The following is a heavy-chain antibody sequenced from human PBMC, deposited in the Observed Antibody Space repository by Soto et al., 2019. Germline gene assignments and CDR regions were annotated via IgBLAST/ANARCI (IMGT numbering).Heavy chain of an antibody. CDR1: GFTFSSYS. D-gene: IGHD5-12*01. V-gene: IGHV3-21*01. Sequence: EVQLVESGGGPVKPGGSLRLSCAASGFTFSSYSMNWVRQAPGKGLEWVSSISSSSSYIYYADSVKGRFTISRDNAKNSLYLQMNSLRAEDTAVYYCARGGEYSGYDLWGYYYYYYMDVWGKGTTVTVSS. J-gene: IGHJ6*03. CDR3: ARGGEYSGYDLWGYYYYYYMDV. CDR2: ISSSSSYI.